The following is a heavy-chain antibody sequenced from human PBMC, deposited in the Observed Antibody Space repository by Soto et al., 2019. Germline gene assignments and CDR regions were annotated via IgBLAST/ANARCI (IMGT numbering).Heavy chain of an antibody. CDR2: IYHSGST. CDR1: GGSISSSNW. CDR3: ARGLSTLSSLDY. J-gene: IGHJ4*02. D-gene: IGHD3-16*02. Sequence: SETLCLTCAVSGGSISSSNWWSWVRQPPGKGLEWIGEIYHSGSTNYNPSLRSRVTISVDKSKNQFSLKLSSVTAADTAVYYCARGLSTLSSLDYWGQGTLVTVS. V-gene: IGHV4-4*02.